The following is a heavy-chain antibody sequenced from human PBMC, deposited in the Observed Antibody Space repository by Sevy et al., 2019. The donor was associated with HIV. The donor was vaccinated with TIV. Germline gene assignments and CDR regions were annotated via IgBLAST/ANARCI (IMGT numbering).Heavy chain of an antibody. Sequence: ASVKVSCKASGYTFTSYGISWVRQAPGQGLEWMGWISAYNGNTNYAQKLQGRVTMTTDTSTSTAYMELRSLRSDDTAVYYCARANTYYDILTGPRRQYYFDYWGQGTLVTVSS. V-gene: IGHV1-18*01. CDR2: ISAYNGNT. CDR1: GYTFTSYG. CDR3: ARANTYYDILTGPRRQYYFDY. J-gene: IGHJ4*02. D-gene: IGHD3-9*01.